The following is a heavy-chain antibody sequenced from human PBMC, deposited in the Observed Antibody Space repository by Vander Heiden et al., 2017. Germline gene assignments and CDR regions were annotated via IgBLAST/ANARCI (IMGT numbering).Heavy chain of an antibody. J-gene: IGHJ4*02. Sequence: VKGRFTISRDDSKNTLYLQMNSLKTEDTAVYYCTTGYDGSERDYWGQGTLVTVSS. V-gene: IGHV3-15*01. D-gene: IGHD3-22*01. CDR3: TTGYDGSERDY.